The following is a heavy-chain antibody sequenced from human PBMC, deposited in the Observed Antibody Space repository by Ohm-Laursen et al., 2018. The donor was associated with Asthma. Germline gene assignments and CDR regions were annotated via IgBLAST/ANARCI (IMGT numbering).Heavy chain of an antibody. D-gene: IGHD2-21*02. CDR2: ITSDGSWT. Sequence: SLRLSCAASGITFRSYAMTWVRQAPGKGLEWVSIITSDGSWTSYADSVKGRFTISRDNSKNTLYMQMNSLRAEDTAVYYCARRDFSGGDPSAAFDIWGQGTMVTVS. V-gene: IGHV3-30-3*01. CDR3: ARRDFSGGDPSAAFDI. CDR1: GITFRSYA. J-gene: IGHJ3*02.